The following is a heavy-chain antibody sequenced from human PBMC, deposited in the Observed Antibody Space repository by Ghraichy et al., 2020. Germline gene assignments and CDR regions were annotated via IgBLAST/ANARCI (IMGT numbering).Heavy chain of an antibody. V-gene: IGHV3-23*01. J-gene: IGHJ6*02. CDR1: GFTFSSYA. CDR3: AKDLPSDIVVVPAAILYYYYGMDV. CDR2: ISGSGGST. D-gene: IGHD2-2*01. Sequence: GGSLRLSCAASGFTFSSYAMSWVRQAPGKGLEWVSAISGSGGSTYYADSVKGRFTISRDNSKNTLHLQMNSLRAEDTAVYYCAKDLPSDIVVVPAAILYYYYGMDVWGQGTTVTVSS.